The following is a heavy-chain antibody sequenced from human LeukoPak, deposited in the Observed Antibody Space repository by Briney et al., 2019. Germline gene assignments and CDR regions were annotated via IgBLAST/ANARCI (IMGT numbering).Heavy chain of an antibody. CDR2: ISYDGSNK. V-gene: IGHV3-30-3*01. D-gene: IGHD4-17*01. CDR3: AKDVSDYGDNY. CDR1: GFTFSSYA. Sequence: GGSLRLSCAASGFTFSSYAMHWVRQAPGKGLEWVAVISYDGSNKYYADSVKGRFTISRDNSKNTLYLQMNSLRAEDTAVYYCAKDVSDYGDNYWGQGTLVTVSS. J-gene: IGHJ4*02.